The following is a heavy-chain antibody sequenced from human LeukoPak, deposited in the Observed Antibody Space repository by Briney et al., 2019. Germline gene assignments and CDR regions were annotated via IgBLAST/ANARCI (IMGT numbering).Heavy chain of an antibody. D-gene: IGHD3-10*01. V-gene: IGHV4-4*02. CDR3: ARDGIQESYYCGFDA. J-gene: IGHJ6*02. Sequence: SETLSLTCGVSGGSISNTNWWTWVRQPPGKGLEWIGEVNLQGSTNYNPSLKSRVAISVDKSENHISLKLTSVTAADTAVYYCARDGIQESYYCGFDAWGQGTTVTVSS. CDR1: GGSISNTNW. CDR2: VNLQGST.